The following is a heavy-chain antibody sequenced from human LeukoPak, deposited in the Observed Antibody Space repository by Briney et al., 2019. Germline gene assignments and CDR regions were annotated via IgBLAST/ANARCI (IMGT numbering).Heavy chain of an antibody. CDR1: GFSFSAYW. V-gene: IGHV3-7*05. D-gene: IGHD4-17*01. CDR3: AKDDYGDLGY. Sequence: GGSLRLSCAASGFSFSAYWMSWVRQAPGKGLEWVANIKVDGTEKYYVDSVKGRFTISRDNAKNSLSLQMSGLRAEDTAVYYCAKDDYGDLGYWGQGTLVTVSS. CDR2: IKVDGTEK. J-gene: IGHJ4*02.